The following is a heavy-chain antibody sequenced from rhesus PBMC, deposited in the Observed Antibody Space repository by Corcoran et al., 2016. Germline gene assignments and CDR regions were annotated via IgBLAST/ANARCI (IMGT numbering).Heavy chain of an antibody. V-gene: IGHV4-143*01. CDR1: GGSISDNYY. Sequence: GLVKPSETLSLTCTVSGGSISDNYYWNWIRQPPGKGLEWMGRIYGSGGSTSYNPSLKSRVTISKDTSKNQFSLKLSSVTAADTAVYYCAREGYYYSGSYSSSLDYWGQGVLVTVSS. CDR3: AREGYYYSGSYSSSLDY. D-gene: IGHD3-16*01. CDR2: IYGSGGST. J-gene: IGHJ4*01.